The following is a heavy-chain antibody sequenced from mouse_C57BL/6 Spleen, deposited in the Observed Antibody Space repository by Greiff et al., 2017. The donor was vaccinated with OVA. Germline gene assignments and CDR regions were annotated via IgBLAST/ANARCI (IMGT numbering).Heavy chain of an antibody. CDR3: TRGGGSYYFDY. J-gene: IGHJ2*01. CDR2: IDPETGGT. D-gene: IGHD1-1*02. CDR1: GYTFTDYE. V-gene: IGHV1-15*01. Sequence: QVHVKQSGAELVRPGASVTLSCKASGYTFTDYEMHWVKQTPVHGLEWIGAIDPETGGTAYNQKFKGKAILTADKSSSTAYMELRSLTSEDSAVYYCTRGGGSYYFDYWGQGTTLTVSS.